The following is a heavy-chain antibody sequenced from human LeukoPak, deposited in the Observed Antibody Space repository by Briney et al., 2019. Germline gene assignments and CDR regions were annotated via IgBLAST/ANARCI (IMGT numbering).Heavy chain of an antibody. CDR2: IAGSGYST. CDR3: AGDRNSDWYSPLDY. J-gene: IGHJ4*02. D-gene: IGHD6-19*01. V-gene: IGHV3-23*01. Sequence: GGSLRLSCAASGFTFRNHVMNWVRQAPGKGLEWLSAIAGSGYSTDYADSVKGRFTISRDNSRNTVYMQMDSLRAEDTAIYYCAGDRNSDWYSPLDYWGQGSQVTVSP. CDR1: GFTFRNHV.